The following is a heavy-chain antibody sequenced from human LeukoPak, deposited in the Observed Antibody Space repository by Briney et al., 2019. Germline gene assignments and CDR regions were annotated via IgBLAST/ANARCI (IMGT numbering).Heavy chain of an antibody. V-gene: IGHV4-34*01. D-gene: IGHD6-13*01. CDR3: ARESRWYDNWFDP. Sequence: SETLSLTCAVYGGSFSGYYWSWIRQPPGKGLEWIGEINHSGSTNYNPSLKSRVTISVDTSKNQFSLKLSSVTAADTAVYYCARESRWYDNWFDPWGQGTLVTVSS. CDR1: GGSFSGYY. CDR2: INHSGST. J-gene: IGHJ5*02.